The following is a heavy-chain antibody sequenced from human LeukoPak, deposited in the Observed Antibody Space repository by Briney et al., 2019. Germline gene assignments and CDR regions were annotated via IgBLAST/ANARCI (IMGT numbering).Heavy chain of an antibody. CDR3: ARATTPYYGDYVPFDP. J-gene: IGHJ5*02. Sequence: GASVTVSCKASGGTFTSYYMHWVRQAPGQGLEWMGIINPSGGSTSYAQKFQGRVTMTRDTSTSTVYMELSSLRSEDTAVYYCARATTPYYGDYVPFDPWGQGTLVTVSS. CDR2: INPSGGST. D-gene: IGHD4-17*01. CDR1: GGTFTSYY. V-gene: IGHV1-46*01.